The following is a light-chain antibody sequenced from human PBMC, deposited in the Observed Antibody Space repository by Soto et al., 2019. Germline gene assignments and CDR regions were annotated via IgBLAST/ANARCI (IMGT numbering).Light chain of an antibody. V-gene: IGLV2-14*01. CDR1: SSDVGAYNY. CDR3: SSYTSSNTLV. J-gene: IGLJ2*01. CDR2: EVS. Sequence: QSALTQPASVSGSPGQSITISCTGTSSDVGAYNYVSWYQQHPGKAPKLMIFEVSDRPSGVSNRFSGSKSGNTASLTISGLQAEDEADYYCSSYTSSNTLVFGGGTKLTV.